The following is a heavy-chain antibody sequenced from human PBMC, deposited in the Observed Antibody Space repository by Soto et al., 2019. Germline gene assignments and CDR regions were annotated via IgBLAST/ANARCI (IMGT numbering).Heavy chain of an antibody. Sequence: PRLSCAASGFTFNTYEMNWVRQAPGKGLEWVSYISSSGSTTYYADSVKGRFTISRDNAKNSLYLQMNSLRAEDTAIYYCAARSGGGGAFDIWGQGTMVTVSS. D-gene: IGHD3-10*01. CDR1: GFTFNTYE. CDR3: AARSGGGGAFDI. CDR2: ISSSGSTT. J-gene: IGHJ3*02. V-gene: IGHV3-48*03.